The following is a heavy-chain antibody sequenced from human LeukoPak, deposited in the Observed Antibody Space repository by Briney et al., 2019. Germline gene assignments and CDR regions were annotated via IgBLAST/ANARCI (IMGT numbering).Heavy chain of an antibody. CDR3: AKSGGSGSYYDYYFDY. CDR1: GFTFSSYA. CDR2: ISGSGGST. J-gene: IGHJ4*02. V-gene: IGHV3-23*01. D-gene: IGHD3-10*01. Sequence: GGSLRLSCAASGFTFSSYAMSWVRQAPGKGLEWVSAISGSGGSTYYADSVKGRFTISRDNSKNTLYLQMNSLRAEDTAVYYCAKSGGSGSYYDYYFDYWGQGTLVTVSS.